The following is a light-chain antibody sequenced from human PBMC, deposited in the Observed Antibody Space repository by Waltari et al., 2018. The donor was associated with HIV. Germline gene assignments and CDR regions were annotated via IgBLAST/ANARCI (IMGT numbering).Light chain of an antibody. CDR1: QNVGSC. CDR2: GAS. J-gene: IGKJ4*01. CDR3: QQCAVWPLS. V-gene: IGKV3-11*01. Sequence: EIVLTQSPATLSLSPGERATLSCRASQNVGSCFVWYQQRSGQDPRLLIYGASNWATGIPARFSGSGSGTDFTLSISSLEPEDFAVYYCQQCAVWPLSFGGGTEVEIK.